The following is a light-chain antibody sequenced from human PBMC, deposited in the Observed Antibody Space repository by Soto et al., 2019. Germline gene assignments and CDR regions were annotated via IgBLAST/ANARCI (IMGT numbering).Light chain of an antibody. CDR1: SSNIGAGYD. CDR2: DNS. V-gene: IGLV1-40*01. Sequence: QSVLTQPPSVSGAPGQRVTISCTGSSSNIGAGYDVHWYQQLPGTAPKLLIYDNSNRPSGVPGRFSGSKSGTSASLAITGLQAEDGADYYCQSYDRSLSGSRVFGTGTKVTVL. J-gene: IGLJ1*01. CDR3: QSYDRSLSGSRV.